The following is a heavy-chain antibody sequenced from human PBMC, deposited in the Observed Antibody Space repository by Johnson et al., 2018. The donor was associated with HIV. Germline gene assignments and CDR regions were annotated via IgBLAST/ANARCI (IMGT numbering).Heavy chain of an antibody. Sequence: VQLVESGGGLIQPGGSLRLSCAASGFTVSSNFMNWVRQAPGKGLEWVSVIYSGGKKFHADSVKGRFSISRDNSKNTLYLQMNSLRAEDTAVYYCAKCIWGSSLIDAFDIWGQGTMVTVSS. J-gene: IGHJ3*02. CDR2: IYSGGKK. V-gene: IGHV3-53*01. CDR1: GFTVSSNF. D-gene: IGHD6-13*01. CDR3: AKCIWGSSLIDAFDI.